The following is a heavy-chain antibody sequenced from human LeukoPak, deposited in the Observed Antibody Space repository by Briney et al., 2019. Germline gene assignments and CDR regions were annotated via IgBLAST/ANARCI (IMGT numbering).Heavy chain of an antibody. CDR3: ARDAYCSGGSCLPHAFDY. D-gene: IGHD2-15*01. V-gene: IGHV1-69*04. J-gene: IGHJ4*02. CDR1: GGTFSSYA. Sequence: GASVRVSCKASGGTFSSYAISWVRDAPGQGLEWMGRIIPIFGIANYAQKFQGRVTITADNSTSTAYMELSSLGSEDTAVYYCARDAYCSGGSCLPHAFDYWGQGTMVTVSS. CDR2: IIPIFGIA.